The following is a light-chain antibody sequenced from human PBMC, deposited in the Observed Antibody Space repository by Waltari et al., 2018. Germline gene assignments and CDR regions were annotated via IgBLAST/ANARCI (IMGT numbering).Light chain of an antibody. CDR1: QSVSTY. J-gene: IGKJ2*01. V-gene: IGKV3-11*01. CDR2: DAS. Sequence: EIVLTQSPATLSLSPGERATLPCRASQSVSTYLAWYQHKPGQAPRLLIYDASNRATGIPARFSGSGSGTDFTLTISSLEPDDFAVYYCQQRTNGPPVTFGQGTKLEIK. CDR3: QQRTNGPPVT.